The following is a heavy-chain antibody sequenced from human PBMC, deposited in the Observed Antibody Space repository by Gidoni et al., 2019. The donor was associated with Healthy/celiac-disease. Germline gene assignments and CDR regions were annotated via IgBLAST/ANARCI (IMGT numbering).Heavy chain of an antibody. CDR3: ARGIVYGDYVRHWFDP. CDR2: IYYSGST. J-gene: IGHJ5*02. D-gene: IGHD4-17*01. CDR1: GGSVSSGSYY. Sequence: QVQLQESGPGLVILSETLSLTCTVSGGSVSSGSYYWSWIRQPPGKGLEWIGYIYYSGSTNYNPALKSRVTISVDTSKNQFSLKLSSVTAADTAVYYCARGIVYGDYVRHWFDPWGQGTLVTVSS. V-gene: IGHV4-61*01.